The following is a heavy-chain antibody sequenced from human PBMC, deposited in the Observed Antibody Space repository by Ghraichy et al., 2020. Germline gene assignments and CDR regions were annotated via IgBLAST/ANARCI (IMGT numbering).Heavy chain of an antibody. Sequence: LSLTCAASGFTFSDYYMSWIRQAPGKGLEWVSYISSSGSTIYYADSVKGRFTISRDNAKNSLYLQMNSLRAEDTAVYYCARVHTYYDSSGYYRLWGQGTLVTVSS. CDR2: ISSSGSTI. CDR1: GFTFSDYY. D-gene: IGHD3-22*01. V-gene: IGHV3-11*01. J-gene: IGHJ4*02. CDR3: ARVHTYYDSSGYYRL.